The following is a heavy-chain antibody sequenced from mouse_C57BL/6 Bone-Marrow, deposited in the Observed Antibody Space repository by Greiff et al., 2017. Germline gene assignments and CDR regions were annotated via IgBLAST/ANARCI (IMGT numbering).Heavy chain of an antibody. CDR2: IDPENGDT. Sequence: EVQLQQSGAELVRPGASVKLSCTASGFNIKDDYMHWVKQRPEQGLEWIGWIDPENGDTEYASKFQGKATITADTSSNTAYLQLSSLTSEDTAVYYCTPPYYSNSAWFADWGQGTLVTVSA. CDR3: TPPYYSNSAWFAD. J-gene: IGHJ3*01. CDR1: GFNIKDDY. V-gene: IGHV14-4*01. D-gene: IGHD2-5*01.